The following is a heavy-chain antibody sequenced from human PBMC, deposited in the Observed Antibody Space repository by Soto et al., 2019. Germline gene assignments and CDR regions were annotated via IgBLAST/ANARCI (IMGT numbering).Heavy chain of an antibody. V-gene: IGHV1-58*01. CDR2: IVVGSGKT. D-gene: IGHD1-26*01. Sequence: ASVKVSCKASGFTFTRSAVQWVRQARGQRLEWIGWIVVGSGKTSYAQKFQGRVTITSDMSTSAVYMELSSLRTEDTAVYYRAAVRGAVGTTYAFDIWGRGTMVTVSS. CDR1: GFTFTRSA. J-gene: IGHJ3*02. CDR3: AAVRGAVGTTYAFDI.